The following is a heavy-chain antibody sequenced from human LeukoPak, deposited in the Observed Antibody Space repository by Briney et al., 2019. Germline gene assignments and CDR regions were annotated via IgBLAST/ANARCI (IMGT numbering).Heavy chain of an antibody. CDR1: GYTFTSYD. V-gene: IGHV1-69*13. CDR3: AGGWYFSNYYYYMDV. D-gene: IGHD6-19*01. J-gene: IGHJ6*03. CDR2: IIPIFGTA. Sequence: ASVKVSCKASGYTFTSYDINWVQQATGQGLEWMGGIIPIFGTANYAQKFQGRVTITADESTSTAYMELSSLRSEDTAVYYCAGGWYFSNYYYYMDVWGKGTTVTVSS.